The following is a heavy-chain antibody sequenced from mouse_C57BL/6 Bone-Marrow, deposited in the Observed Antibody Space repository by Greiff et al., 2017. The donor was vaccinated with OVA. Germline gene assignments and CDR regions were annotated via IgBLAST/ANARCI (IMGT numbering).Heavy chain of an antibody. CDR2: INPSNGGT. D-gene: IGHD2-3*01. Sequence: VQLQQPGTELVKPGASVKLSCKASGYTFTSYWMHWVKQRPGQGLEWIGNINPSNGGTNYNEKFKSKATLTVDKSSSTAYMQLSSLASEDSAVYYCARDGYYGAWFAYWGQGTPVTVSA. CDR3: ARDGYYGAWFAY. CDR1: GYTFTSYW. J-gene: IGHJ3*01. V-gene: IGHV1-53*01.